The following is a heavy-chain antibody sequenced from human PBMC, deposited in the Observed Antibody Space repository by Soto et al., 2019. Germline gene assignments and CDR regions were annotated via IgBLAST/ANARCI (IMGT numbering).Heavy chain of an antibody. CDR2: INPSGGST. CDR3: ARDLRITMVRGVIKDYYYGMDV. Sequence: ASVKVSCKASGYTFTSYYMHWVRQAPGQGLEWMGIINPSGGSTSYAQKFQDRVTMTRDTSTSTVYMELSSLRSEDTAVYYCARDLRITMVRGVIKDYYYGMDVWGQGTTVTVSS. CDR1: GYTFTSYY. J-gene: IGHJ6*02. V-gene: IGHV1-46*01. D-gene: IGHD3-10*01.